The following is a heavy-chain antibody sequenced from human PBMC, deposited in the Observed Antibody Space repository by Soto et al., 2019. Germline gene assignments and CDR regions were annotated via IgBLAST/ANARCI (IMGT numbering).Heavy chain of an antibody. D-gene: IGHD7-27*01. CDR3: ARELVWGTFDY. Sequence: GGSLRLSCAASGFTFSSYSMNWVRQAPGKGLEWVSYISSSSTIYYADSVKGRFTISRDNAKNSLYLQMNSLRDEDTAVYYCARELVWGTFDYWGQGTLVTVSS. V-gene: IGHV3-48*02. J-gene: IGHJ4*02. CDR2: ISSSSTI. CDR1: GFTFSSYS.